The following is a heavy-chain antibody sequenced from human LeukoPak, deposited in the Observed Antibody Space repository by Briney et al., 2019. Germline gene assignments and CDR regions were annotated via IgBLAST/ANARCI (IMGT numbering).Heavy chain of an antibody. D-gene: IGHD4-17*01. J-gene: IGHJ3*02. CDR3: ARRLSRLGYGDYPSAFDI. V-gene: IGHV5-51*01. CDR2: INPADSDT. Sequence: NRGESLKISCEGSGYSFTNFWIGWVRQMPGKGLEWMGIINPADSDTRYTPSFRGQVAISADKSITTAYLQWSSLKASDTAVYYCARRLSRLGYGDYPSAFDIWGQGTMVTVSS. CDR1: GYSFTNFW.